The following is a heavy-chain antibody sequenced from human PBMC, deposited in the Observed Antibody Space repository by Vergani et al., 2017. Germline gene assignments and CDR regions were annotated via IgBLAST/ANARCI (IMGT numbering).Heavy chain of an antibody. CDR3: AAWWQSRSAFDI. J-gene: IGHJ3*02. D-gene: IGHD2-15*01. CDR2: IVVGSGNT. Sequence: QMQLVQSGPEVKKPGTSVKVSCKASGFTFTISAMQWVRQARGQRLEWIGWIVVGSGNTNYAQKFQERVTITRDMSTSTAYMELSSLRSEDTAVYYCAAWWQSRSAFDIWCQGTMVTVSS. V-gene: IGHV1-58*02. CDR1: GFTFTISA.